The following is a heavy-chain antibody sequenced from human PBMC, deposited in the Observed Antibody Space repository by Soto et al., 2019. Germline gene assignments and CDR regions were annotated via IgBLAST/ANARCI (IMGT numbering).Heavy chain of an antibody. CDR1: GFTFSNYW. CDR3: AKALGELSPESFDY. D-gene: IGHD3-16*02. CDR2: MSYDGNNQ. J-gene: IGHJ4*02. V-gene: IGHV3-30*18. Sequence: GGSLRLSCAASGFTFSNYWMSWVRQAPGKGLEWVAVMSYDGNNQYFVDSVKGRFTISRDNFKNTLYLQMNSLRPEDTAVYYCAKALGELSPESFDYWGQGILVTVSS.